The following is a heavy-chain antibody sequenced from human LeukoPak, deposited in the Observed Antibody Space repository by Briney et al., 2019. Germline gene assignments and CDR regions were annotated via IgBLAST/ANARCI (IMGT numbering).Heavy chain of an antibody. D-gene: IGHD5-24*01. V-gene: IGHV3-21*01. CDR2: ISSSSSYI. J-gene: IGHJ6*02. CDR3: AREEMTPYGMDD. CDR1: GFTFSSYS. Sequence: GGSLRLSCAASGFTFSSYSMNWVRQAPGKGLEWVSSISSSSSYIYYADSVKGRFTISRDNAKNSLYLQMNSLRAEDTAVYYCAREEMTPYGMDDWGQGTTVTVSS.